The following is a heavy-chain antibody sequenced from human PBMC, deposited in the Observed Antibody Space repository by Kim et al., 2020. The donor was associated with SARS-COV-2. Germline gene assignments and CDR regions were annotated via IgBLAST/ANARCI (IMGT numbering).Heavy chain of an antibody. CDR3: VKGVMTTVTTGAFDI. Sequence: GGSLRLSCSASGFTFSSYAMHWVRQAPGKGLEYVSAISSNGGSTYYADSVKGRFTISRDNSKNTLYLQMSSLRAEDTAVYYCVKGVMTTVTTGAFDIWGQGTMVTVSS. D-gene: IGHD4-17*01. V-gene: IGHV3-64D*09. CDR2: ISSNGGST. J-gene: IGHJ3*02. CDR1: GFTFSSYA.